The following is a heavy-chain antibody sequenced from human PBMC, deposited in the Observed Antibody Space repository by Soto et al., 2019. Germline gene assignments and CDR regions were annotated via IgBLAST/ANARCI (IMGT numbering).Heavy chain of an antibody. V-gene: IGHV1-18*01. J-gene: IGHJ6*02. CDR1: GYTFTNYA. Sequence: VQLLQSGGEVRKPGASVKVSCKTSGYTFTNYAINWVRQAPGQGLQWMGRISAYSGDTKYAQRFQDRLTVTTDPSTTTASMELRSLRSDDTAVYYCARDGRAFSIFGETMDVWGQGTTVTVSS. CDR2: ISAYSGDT. D-gene: IGHD3-3*01. CDR3: ARDGRAFSIFGETMDV.